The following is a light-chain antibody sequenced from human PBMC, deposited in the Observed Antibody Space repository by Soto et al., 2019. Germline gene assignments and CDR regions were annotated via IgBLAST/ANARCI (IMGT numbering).Light chain of an antibody. CDR3: QKYNSAPLT. J-gene: IGKJ1*01. CDR2: AAI. Sequence: DIQMTQSPSSLSASVEDRVIITCRAKQSNSNQLAWDPQKPRKVPKLLIHAAIPLQSGGPSRFSGSGSGTDFTLTISSLQPEDVATYYWQKYNSAPLTFGQGTKVDIK. CDR1: QSNSNQ. V-gene: IGKV1-27*01.